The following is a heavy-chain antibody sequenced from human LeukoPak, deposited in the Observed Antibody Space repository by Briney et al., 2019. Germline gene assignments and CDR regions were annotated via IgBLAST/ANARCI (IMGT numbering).Heavy chain of an antibody. CDR3: ARVSTPSAYDPFDF. Sequence: GESLKISCKGSGYSFTSHWIGWVRQLPGKGLEWMGIIYPGDFDTRYSPSFQGQVTISADKSISTAYLQWSSLKASDTAMYYCARVSTPSAYDPFDFWGQGTLVTVSS. J-gene: IGHJ4*02. D-gene: IGHD5-12*01. CDR2: IYPGDFDT. V-gene: IGHV5-51*01. CDR1: GYSFTSHW.